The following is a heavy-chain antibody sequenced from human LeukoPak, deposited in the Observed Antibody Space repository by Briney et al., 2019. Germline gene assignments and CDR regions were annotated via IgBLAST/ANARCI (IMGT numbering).Heavy chain of an antibody. J-gene: IGHJ6*02. Sequence: SETLSLTCTVSGVSISSSSYYWGWIRQPPGKGLEWIGSIYYSGSTYYNPSLKSRVTISVDTSKNQFSLKLSSVTAADTAVYYCARAIEYSSSWSYYYYGMDVWGQGTTVTVSS. CDR1: GVSISSSSYY. V-gene: IGHV4-39*01. D-gene: IGHD6-6*01. CDR3: ARAIEYSSSWSYYYYGMDV. CDR2: IYYSGST.